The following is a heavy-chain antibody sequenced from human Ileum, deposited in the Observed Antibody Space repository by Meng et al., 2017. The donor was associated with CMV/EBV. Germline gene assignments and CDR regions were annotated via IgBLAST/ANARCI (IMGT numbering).Heavy chain of an antibody. V-gene: IGHV4-34*01. CDR3: ARGEAIGRDIMIPYYYAMDV. J-gene: IGHJ6*02. CDR2: ITRSGNT. D-gene: IGHD3-16*01. CDR1: GGSFGGYY. Sequence: GSLRLSCAVSGGSFGGYYWAWIRQPPGKGLEWIGEITRSGNTDYNPSLKSRVTFSVDTSKNQFTLQLSTVTAADTALYFCARGEAIGRDIMIPYYYAMDVWGQGTMVTVSS.